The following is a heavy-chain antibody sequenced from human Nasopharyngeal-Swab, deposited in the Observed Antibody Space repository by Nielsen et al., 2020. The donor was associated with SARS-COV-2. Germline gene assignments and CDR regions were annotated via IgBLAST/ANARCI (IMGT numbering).Heavy chain of an antibody. J-gene: IGHJ6*02. Sequence: SVKVSCKASGYTFSSYSIRWVRQAPGQGLEWMGVIIPIFGTANYAQKFQGRVTITADASTSTAYMELSSLRSEDTAVYYCARFQTVTTFDYYYYGMDVWGQGTTVTVSS. CDR3: ARFQTVTTFDYYYYGMDV. CDR2: IIPIFGTA. V-gene: IGHV1-69*13. D-gene: IGHD4-17*01. CDR1: GYTFSSYS.